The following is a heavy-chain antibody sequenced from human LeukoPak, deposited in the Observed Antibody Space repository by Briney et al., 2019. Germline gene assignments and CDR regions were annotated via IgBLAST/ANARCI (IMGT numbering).Heavy chain of an antibody. CDR2: IDHSGRT. V-gene: IGHV4-34*01. D-gene: IGHD6-19*01. CDR3: ARKGLTKPLSVAVDFDS. Sequence: SETLSLTCAVYGGSFSGYYWSWIRQPPGKGLEWIAEIDHSGRTNFNRSLKSRITISVDTSKKHFSLKLSSVTAADTAVYYCARKGLTKPLSVAVDFDSWGQGTLVTVSS. J-gene: IGHJ4*02. CDR1: GGSFSGYY.